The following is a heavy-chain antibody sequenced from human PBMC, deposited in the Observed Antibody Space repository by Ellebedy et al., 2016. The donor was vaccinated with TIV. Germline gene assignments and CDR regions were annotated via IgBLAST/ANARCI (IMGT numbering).Heavy chain of an antibody. Sequence: ASVKVSCKASGYTFTSYTISWVRQAPGQGLEWMGWISAFHGTPQYAQKFQDRVTLTSDTSTSTAYMELRSLRSDDTAIYYCARRYTLSRYDYWGQGTLVTVSS. V-gene: IGHV1-18*04. CDR1: GYTFTSYT. J-gene: IGHJ4*02. CDR2: ISAFHGTP. D-gene: IGHD3-16*02. CDR3: ARRYTLSRYDY.